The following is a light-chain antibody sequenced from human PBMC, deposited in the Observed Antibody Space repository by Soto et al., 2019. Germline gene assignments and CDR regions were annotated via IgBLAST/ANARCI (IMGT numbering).Light chain of an antibody. V-gene: IGLV2-23*01. Sequence: QSALTQPASVSGSPGQSITISCTGTSSDVGSYNLVSWYQQHPGKAPKLMIYEGSKRPSGVSYRFSGSKSGNTASLTISGLQAEDEADYYCYSFAGSTNVLFGGGTKLTVL. CDR1: SSDVGSYNL. CDR3: YSFAGSTNVL. CDR2: EGS. J-gene: IGLJ2*01.